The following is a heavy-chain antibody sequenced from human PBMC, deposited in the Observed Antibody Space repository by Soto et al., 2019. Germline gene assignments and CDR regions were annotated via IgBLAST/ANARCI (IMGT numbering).Heavy chain of an antibody. J-gene: IGHJ6*02. D-gene: IGHD2-2*01. V-gene: IGHV1-69*01. CDR1: GGTFSSYA. CDR2: IIPISETT. Sequence: QVQLVQSGAEVKKPGSSVKVSCKASGGTFSSYAISWVRQAPGQGLEWMGGIIPISETTNYAQKFQGRVTITADESKSTAYSELSSLRSEDKAVYYCARSQGSSTSLEIYYYYYYGMDVWGQGTTVTVSS. CDR3: ARSQGSSTSLEIYYYYYYGMDV.